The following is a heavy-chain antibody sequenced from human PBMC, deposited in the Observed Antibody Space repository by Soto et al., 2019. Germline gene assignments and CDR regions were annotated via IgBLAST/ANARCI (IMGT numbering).Heavy chain of an antibody. CDR3: ARVGTGYYYKDV. Sequence: GGSLRLSCAASAFTFTNYWMHWVRQAPGKGLVWVSRINGDGRIITYADSVKGRFTVSRDNAKNTLYLEMNSLRAEDTAVYYCARVGTGYYYKDVWGKGTKVTVSS. CDR1: AFTFTNYW. D-gene: IGHD1-1*01. J-gene: IGHJ6*03. CDR2: INGDGRII. V-gene: IGHV3-74*01.